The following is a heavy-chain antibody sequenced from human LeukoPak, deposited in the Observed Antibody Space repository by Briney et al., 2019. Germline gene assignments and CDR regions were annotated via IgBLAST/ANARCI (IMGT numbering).Heavy chain of an antibody. CDR1: GYSISSGYY. CDR3: AREGENDYGDYDTFDY. V-gene: IGHV4-38-2*02. CDR2: IYHSGST. Sequence: SETLSLTCTVSGYSISSGYYWGWIRQPPGKGLEWIGGIYHSGSTYYNPSLKSRVTISVDTSKNHFSLKLTSVTAADTAVYYCAREGENDYGDYDTFDYWGQGTLVTVSS. J-gene: IGHJ4*02. D-gene: IGHD4-17*01.